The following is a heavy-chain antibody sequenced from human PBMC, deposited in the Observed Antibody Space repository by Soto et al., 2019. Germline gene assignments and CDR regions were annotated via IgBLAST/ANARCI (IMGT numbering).Heavy chain of an antibody. CDR2: VHPYEGTT. D-gene: IGHD2-15*01. CDR1: GSSFTRYP. V-gene: IGHV1-18*04. Sequence: XSVKVSSKTSGSSFTRYPISWVRQAPGQGLEWLAWVHPYEGTTKVAHQFRDRLTVTTDTSAATVFMELTRLTSDDTAVYFCAREYYSTTTRIDYSSQGTLVTVSS. J-gene: IGHJ4*02. CDR3: AREYYSTTTRIDY.